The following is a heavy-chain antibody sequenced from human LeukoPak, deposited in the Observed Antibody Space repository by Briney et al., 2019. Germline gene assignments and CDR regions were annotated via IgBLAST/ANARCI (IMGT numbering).Heavy chain of an antibody. CDR3: ARTSGIAALKIYYVDV. V-gene: IGHV1-69*05. D-gene: IGHD6-13*01. CDR2: IIPIFGTA. J-gene: IGHJ6*03. CDR1: GGTFSSYA. Sequence: ASVKVSCKASGGTFSSYAISWVRQAPGQGLEWMGRIIPIFGTANYAQKFQGRVTITTDESTSTAYMELSSLRSEDTAVYYCARTSGIAALKIYYVDVWGKGTTVTVSS.